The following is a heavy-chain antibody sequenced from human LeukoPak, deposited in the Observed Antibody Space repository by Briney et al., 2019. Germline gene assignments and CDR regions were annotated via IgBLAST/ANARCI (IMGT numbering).Heavy chain of an antibody. D-gene: IGHD3-9*01. CDR2: ISSSGSTI. CDR1: GFTFSDYY. J-gene: IGHJ6*03. Sequence: GGSLRLSCAASGFTFSDYYMSWIRQAPGKGLEWVSYISSSGSTIYYADSVKGRFTISRDNAKNSLYLQMNSLRAEDTAVYYCARGYYDILTGYYKNYYYYYMDVWGKGTTVTISS. V-gene: IGHV3-11*01. CDR3: ARGYYDILTGYYKNYYYYYMDV.